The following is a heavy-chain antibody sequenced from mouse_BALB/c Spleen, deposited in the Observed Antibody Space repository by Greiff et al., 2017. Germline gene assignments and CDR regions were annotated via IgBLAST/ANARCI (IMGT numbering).Heavy chain of an antibody. Sequence: EVQLMESGPGLVKPSQSLSLTCTVTGYSITSDYAWNWIRQFPGNKLEWMGYISYSGSTSYNPSLKSRISITRDTSKNQFFLQLNSVTTEDTATYYCARKGLLRAWFAYWGQGTLVTVSA. J-gene: IGHJ3*01. CDR3: ARKGLLRAWFAY. V-gene: IGHV3-2*02. CDR2: ISYSGST. CDR1: GYSITSDYA. D-gene: IGHD1-1*01.